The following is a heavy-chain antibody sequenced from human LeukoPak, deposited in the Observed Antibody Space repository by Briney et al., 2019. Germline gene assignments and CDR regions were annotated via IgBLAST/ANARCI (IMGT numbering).Heavy chain of an antibody. V-gene: IGHV1-3*01. CDR2: INAGNGNT. D-gene: IGHD6-19*01. CDR1: GYTFNNYA. Sequence: ASVKVSCKASGYTFNNYAIHWVRQAPGQRLEWMGWINAGNGNTKNSQKFQGRVTITADESTSTAYMELSSLRSEDTAVYYCARDHSSGWLPTEYYFDYWGQGTLVTVSS. CDR3: ARDHSSGWLPTEYYFDY. J-gene: IGHJ4*02.